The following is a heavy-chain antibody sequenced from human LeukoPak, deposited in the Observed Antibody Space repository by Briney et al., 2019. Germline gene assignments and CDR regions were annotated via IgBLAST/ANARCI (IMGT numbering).Heavy chain of an antibody. Sequence: PGGSLRLSCAASGFTVSSNYMSWVRQAPGKGLEWVSVIYSGGSTYYADSVKGRFTISRDNSKNTLYLQMNSLRAEDTAVYYCARDVLGSVTRAFDIWGQGTMVTVSS. V-gene: IGHV3-66*01. CDR2: IYSGGST. D-gene: IGHD4-17*01. CDR3: ARDVLGSVTRAFDI. CDR1: GFTVSSNY. J-gene: IGHJ3*02.